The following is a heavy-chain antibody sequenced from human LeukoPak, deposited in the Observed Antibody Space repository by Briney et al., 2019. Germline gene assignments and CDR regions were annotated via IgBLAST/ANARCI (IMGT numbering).Heavy chain of an antibody. CDR2: ISYDGNNK. V-gene: IGHV3-30-3*01. Sequence: PGGSLRLSCAASGFTFSSFAMHWVRQAPGKGLEWVTMISYDGNNKYYADTVRGRFTISRDNSKNTLYLQMSSLRAEDTAVYYCARETTGWYFKNWGQGTLVTVSS. J-gene: IGHJ4*02. CDR3: ARETTGWYFKN. D-gene: IGHD6-19*01. CDR1: GFTFSSFA.